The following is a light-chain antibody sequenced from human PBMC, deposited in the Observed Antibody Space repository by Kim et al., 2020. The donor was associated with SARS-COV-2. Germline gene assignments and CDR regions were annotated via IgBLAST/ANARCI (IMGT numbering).Light chain of an antibody. CDR1: QGVTTN. V-gene: IGKV3-15*01. CDR2: AAS. CDR3: QQYNNWPYT. J-gene: IGKJ2*01. Sequence: SVSTGERATLSGRASQGVTTNLAWYQQKPGQAPRLLIYAASTRATGFPARFSGSGSGTEFTLTISSLQSEDFAVYSCQQYNNWPYTFGQGTKLEI.